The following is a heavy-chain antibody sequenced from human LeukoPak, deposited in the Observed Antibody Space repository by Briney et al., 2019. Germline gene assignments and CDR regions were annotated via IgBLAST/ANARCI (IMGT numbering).Heavy chain of an antibody. J-gene: IGHJ3*02. Sequence: SETLSLTCAVSGASISDYYWSWIRQPPGKGPEWIGYIYGNGTTFCNPSLKSRVTMSVDTSRNRFSLNLRSVTAADTAVYYSARTLCSRTSCYDGRGNAFDIWGQGTRVAVSA. D-gene: IGHD2-2*01. CDR3: ARTLCSRTSCYDGRGNAFDI. CDR2: IYGNGTT. CDR1: GASISDYY. V-gene: IGHV4-4*09.